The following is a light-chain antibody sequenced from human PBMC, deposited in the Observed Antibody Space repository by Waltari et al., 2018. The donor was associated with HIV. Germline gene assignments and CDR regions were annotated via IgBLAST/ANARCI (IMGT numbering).Light chain of an antibody. V-gene: IGKV1-5*03. J-gene: IGKJ2*01. Sequence: DIQMTQSPSNPSASVGDTVVITCRASQSIDNWLAWYQQKPGRAPRLLVSRTSLLESGVSSRFRGSGSGTEFTLTIRSLQPDDIGTYYCQQYSTHYAFGQGTRVE. CDR2: RTS. CDR3: QQYSTHYA. CDR1: QSIDNW.